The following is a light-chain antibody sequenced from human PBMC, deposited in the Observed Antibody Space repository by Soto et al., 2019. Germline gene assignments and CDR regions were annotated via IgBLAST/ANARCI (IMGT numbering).Light chain of an antibody. Sequence: DIQMTQSPSSLSASVGDRVTITCRASQGIRNDLGWYQQKPGKAPKHLIYDASSLQSGVPSRFSGSGSGTEFTLTISSLQSEDFAVYYCQQYNNWPPELTFGGGTKVDIK. CDR1: QGIRND. J-gene: IGKJ4*01. CDR3: QQYNNWPPELT. V-gene: IGKV1-17*01. CDR2: DAS.